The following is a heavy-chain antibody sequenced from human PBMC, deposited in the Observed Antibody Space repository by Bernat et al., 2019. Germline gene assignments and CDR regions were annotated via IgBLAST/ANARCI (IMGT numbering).Heavy chain of an antibody. CDR1: GFTFSSYS. V-gene: IGHV3-21*01. J-gene: IGHJ4*02. CDR3: ARDRGITGTTLGY. D-gene: IGHD1-20*01. CDR2: ISSSSSYI. Sequence: EVQLVESGGGLVKPGGSLRLSCAASGFTFSSYSMNWVRQAPGKGLEWVSSISSSSSYIYYADSVKGRFTISRDNAKNSLYPQMNSLRAEDTAVYYCARDRGITGTTLGYWGQGTLVTVSS.